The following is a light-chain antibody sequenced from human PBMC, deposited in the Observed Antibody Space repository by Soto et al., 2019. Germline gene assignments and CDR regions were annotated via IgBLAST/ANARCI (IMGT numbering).Light chain of an antibody. J-gene: IGKJ3*01. CDR1: QSIGRY. CDR2: DAS. V-gene: IGKV3-11*01. Sequence: NVLTQSPAILSLSPGDRATLSCRASQSIGRYLAWYQQKPGQAPRLLIYDASNRATDIPARFSGSGSETEFTLTIASLEPEDSAVYYCQQRNFWPLSFGPGTRVEIK. CDR3: QQRNFWPLS.